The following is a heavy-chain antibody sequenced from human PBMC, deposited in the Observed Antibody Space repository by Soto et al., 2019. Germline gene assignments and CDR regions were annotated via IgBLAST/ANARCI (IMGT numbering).Heavy chain of an antibody. CDR2: IYYSGST. CDR3: ARDQSHPDHCYYGMDV. J-gene: IGHJ6*02. Sequence: QVQLQESGPGLVEPSQTLSLTCTVSGGSISSGGYYWSWIRQHPGKGLEWIGYIYYSGSTYYNPSLKSRVTISVDTSKNQFSLKLSSVTAADTAVYYCARDQSHPDHCYYGMDVWGQGTTVTVSS. CDR1: GGSISSGGYY. V-gene: IGHV4-31*03.